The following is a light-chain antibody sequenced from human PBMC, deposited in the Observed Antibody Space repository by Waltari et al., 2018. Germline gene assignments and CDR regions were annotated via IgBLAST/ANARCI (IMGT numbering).Light chain of an antibody. Sequence: DIKMTQSPSSLSASVGDRVTITCRASQSISSYLNWYQQKPWKAPKLLIYAASSLQSGVPSRCSGSGTGTDFTLTISSLQPEDFATYYCQQSYSTPWTFGQWTQLEIK. J-gene: IGKJ2*02. V-gene: IGKV1-39*01. CDR3: QQSYSTPWT. CDR1: QSISSY. CDR2: AAS.